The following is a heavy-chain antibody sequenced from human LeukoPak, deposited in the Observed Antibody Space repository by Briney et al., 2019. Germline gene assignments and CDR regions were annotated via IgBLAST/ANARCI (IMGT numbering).Heavy chain of an antibody. D-gene: IGHD6-6*01. Sequence: PSETLSLTCTVSGGSISSSSYYWGWIRQPPGKGLEWIGSIYYSGSTYYNPSLKSRVTISVDTSKNQFSLKLSSVTAADTAVYYCARGPMKWHYSSSSNNYFDYWGQGTLVTVSS. CDR2: IYYSGST. CDR1: GGSISSSSYY. J-gene: IGHJ4*02. V-gene: IGHV4-39*07. CDR3: ARGPMKWHYSSSSNNYFDY.